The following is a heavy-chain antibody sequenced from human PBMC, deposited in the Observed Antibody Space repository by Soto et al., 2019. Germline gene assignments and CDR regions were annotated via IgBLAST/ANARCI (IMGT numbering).Heavy chain of an antibody. D-gene: IGHD3-16*01. CDR2: IHYNGSP. J-gene: IGHJ5*02. Sequence: SETLSLTCTVSGGSINSGSYYWGWIRQPPGKGLEWIASIHYNGSPYNNPSLKSRVSMSVDTSKNQFSLKLSSVTAADTAVYYCARLLYDCELDPWGQGTLVTVS. V-gene: IGHV4-39*01. CDR3: ARLLYDCELDP. CDR1: GGSINSGSYY.